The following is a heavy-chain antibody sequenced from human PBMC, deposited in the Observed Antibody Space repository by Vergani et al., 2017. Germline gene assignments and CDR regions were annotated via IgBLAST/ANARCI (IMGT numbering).Heavy chain of an antibody. CDR3: AKFPLNITTPDRGDF. D-gene: IGHD1-1*01. CDR2: ISSSSSTI. Sequence: EVQLVESGGGLVQPGGSLRLSCAASGFTFSSYSMNWVRQAPGKGLEWVSYISSSSSTIYYADSVKGRFTISRDNAKNSLYLQMNSLRVEDTALYYCAKFPLNITTPDRGDFWGQGSLVTVSS. CDR1: GFTFSSYS. V-gene: IGHV3-48*01. J-gene: IGHJ4*02.